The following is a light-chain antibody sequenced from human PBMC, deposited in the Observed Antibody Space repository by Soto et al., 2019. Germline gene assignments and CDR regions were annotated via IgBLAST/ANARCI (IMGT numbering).Light chain of an antibody. V-gene: IGKV1-39*01. Sequence: DIQMTQSPSSLSSSVGYRFAITCLASQSISDNLNWYQHKPGTAPNLLIYAASSLQSGVPSRFSGSVSGTDFTLTISSLQPEDFATYYCQQSYSTPRTFGQGTKVDIK. CDR1: QSISDN. J-gene: IGKJ1*01. CDR2: AAS. CDR3: QQSYSTPRT.